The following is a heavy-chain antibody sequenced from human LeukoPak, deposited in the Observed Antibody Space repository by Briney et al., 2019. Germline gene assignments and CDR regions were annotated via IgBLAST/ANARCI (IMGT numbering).Heavy chain of an antibody. Sequence: GGSLRLSCAASGFTFSSYWMHWVRQAPGKGLVWFSRINSDGSSTSYADSVKGRFTISRDNAKNTLYLQMNSLRAEDTAVYYCASGDLWGIDYWGQGTLVTVSS. CDR3: ASGDLWGIDY. CDR1: GFTFSSYW. V-gene: IGHV3-74*01. J-gene: IGHJ4*02. CDR2: INSDGSST. D-gene: IGHD3-16*01.